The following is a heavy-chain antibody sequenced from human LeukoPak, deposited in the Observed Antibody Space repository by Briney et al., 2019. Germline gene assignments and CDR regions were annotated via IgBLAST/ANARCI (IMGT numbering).Heavy chain of an antibody. CDR3: TRGSLSGSSRDY. CDR2: VNPDTGDT. D-gene: IGHD1-26*01. V-gene: IGHV1-8*01. Sequence: APVRVSCKASGYTFTGYDINWVRQATGQGLEWMGWVNPDTGDTGYAQKFQGRVTMTRNTSIDTAYMELSGLRSEDSAVYYCTRGSLSGSSRDYWGQGTLVTVSS. J-gene: IGHJ4*02. CDR1: GYTFTGYD.